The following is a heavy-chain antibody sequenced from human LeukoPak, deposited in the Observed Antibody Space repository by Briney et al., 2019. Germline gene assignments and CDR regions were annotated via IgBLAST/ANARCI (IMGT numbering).Heavy chain of an antibody. CDR2: LNWNGGST. CDR1: GFSFDDYV. Sequence: GGSLRLSCAASGFSFDDYVMSWVRQAPGKGLEWVSGLNWNGGSTGYADSVKGRFTISRDNSKDMLYLQMNSLRVEDTAVYYCAKGRTLVGGSTRSYDHWGQGTLVTVSS. V-gene: IGHV3-20*04. CDR3: AKGRTLVGGSTRSYDH. J-gene: IGHJ4*02. D-gene: IGHD1-26*01.